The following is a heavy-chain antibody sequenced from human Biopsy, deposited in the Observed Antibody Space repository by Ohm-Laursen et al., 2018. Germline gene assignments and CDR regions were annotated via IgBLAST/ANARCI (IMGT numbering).Heavy chain of an antibody. J-gene: IGHJ4*02. Sequence: SLRLSCAASGFTFSSFGMHWVRQAPGKGLEWVAVVWYAGINKFYADSVEGRFTISRDNFKNTVYLEMNSLRPEDTAVYYCARDLGNLRGVMFYLDSWGQGTLVSVSS. CDR3: ARDLGNLRGVMFYLDS. V-gene: IGHV3-33*01. CDR1: GFTFSSFG. D-gene: IGHD3-16*01. CDR2: VWYAGINK.